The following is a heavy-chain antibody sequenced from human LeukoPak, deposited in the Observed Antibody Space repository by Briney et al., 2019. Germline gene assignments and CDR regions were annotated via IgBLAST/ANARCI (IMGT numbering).Heavy chain of an antibody. CDR3: ARDLTYYYDSSGYYDY. CDR2: IRAYNGNT. J-gene: IGHJ4*02. V-gene: IGHV1-18*01. CDR1: GYSFTRCG. Sequence: SVKVPCQPSGYSFTRCGIRWVRQAPRQGLEWMGWIRAYNGNTNYAQKLQGRVTMTPDTSTSTASMERRSLRSDDTAVYYCARDLTYYYDSSGYYDYWGQGTLVTVSS. D-gene: IGHD3-22*01.